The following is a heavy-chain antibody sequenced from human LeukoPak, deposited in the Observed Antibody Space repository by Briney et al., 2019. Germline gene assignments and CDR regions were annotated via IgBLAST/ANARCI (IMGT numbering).Heavy chain of an antibody. V-gene: IGHV3-66*01. Sequence: GGSLRLSCAASGFTVSSNYMSWVRQAPGKGPEWVSVIYSGGSTYYADSVKGRFTISRDNSKNTLYLQMNSLRAEDTAVYYCARVRDGYNDYWGQGTLVTVSS. J-gene: IGHJ4*02. CDR2: IYSGGST. CDR3: ARVRDGYNDY. D-gene: IGHD5-24*01. CDR1: GFTVSSNY.